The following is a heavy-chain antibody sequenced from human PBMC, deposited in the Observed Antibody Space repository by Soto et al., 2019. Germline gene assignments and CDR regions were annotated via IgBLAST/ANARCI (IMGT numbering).Heavy chain of an antibody. J-gene: IGHJ4*02. Sequence: QLQLQESGPGLVKPSETLSLTCTVSGGSITSIASYWGWIRQPPGKGLEWIGTIYYSGSTYYNPSHQSRVTRSGDTSKNQFSLKLTSVTASDTAVYYCARHSRSVNYGSGSYSSDYWVQGTLVTVSS. CDR2: IYYSGST. V-gene: IGHV4-39*01. CDR1: GGSITSIASY. CDR3: ARHSRSVNYGSGSYSSDY. D-gene: IGHD3-10*01.